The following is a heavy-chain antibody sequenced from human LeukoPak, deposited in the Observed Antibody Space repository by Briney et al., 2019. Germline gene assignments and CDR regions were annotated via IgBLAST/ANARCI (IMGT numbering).Heavy chain of an antibody. J-gene: IGHJ4*02. D-gene: IGHD3-22*01. CDR2: INHSGST. Sequence: PSETLSLTCAVYGGSFSGYYWSWIRQPPGKRLEWIGEINHSGSTNYNPSLKSRVTISVDTSKNQFSLKLSSVTAADTAVYYCASPSGDSSGYYLDYWGQGTLVTVSS. CDR1: GGSFSGYY. V-gene: IGHV4-34*01. CDR3: ASPSGDSSGYYLDY.